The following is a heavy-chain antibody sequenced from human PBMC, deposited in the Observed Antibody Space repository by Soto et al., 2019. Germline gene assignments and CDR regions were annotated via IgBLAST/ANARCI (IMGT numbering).Heavy chain of an antibody. CDR2: ISISSSDR. Sequence: GSLRLSCAASGFTLRTYTMNWVRQAPGKGLEWVSSISISSSDRYYADSVRGRFTISRDNAKNALYLQMNSLRADDTAVYFCVRGMNPLFGGQGTLVTVS. CDR1: GFTLRTYT. V-gene: IGHV3-21*06. CDR3: VRGMNPLF. J-gene: IGHJ4*01.